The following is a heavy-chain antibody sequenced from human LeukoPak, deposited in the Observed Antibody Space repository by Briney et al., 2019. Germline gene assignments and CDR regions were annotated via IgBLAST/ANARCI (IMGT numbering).Heavy chain of an antibody. CDR2: INHSGST. D-gene: IGHD3-10*01. V-gene: IGHV4-34*01. J-gene: IGHJ5*02. Sequence: AETLSLTCAVYGGSFSGYYWSWIRQPPGKGLEWIGEINHSGSTSYNPSLKSLVTISVDTSKNQYSLKLSSMAAADTAVYCCTRPLTTYYYGSGRRDWFYTWGQGTLVTVSS. CDR3: TRPLTTYYYGSGRRDWFYT. CDR1: GGSFSGYY.